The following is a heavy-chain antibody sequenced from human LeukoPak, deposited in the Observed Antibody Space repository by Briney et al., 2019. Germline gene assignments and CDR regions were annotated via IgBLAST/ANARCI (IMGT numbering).Heavy chain of an antibody. Sequence: GGSLRLSCAASGFTFSSNYMNWVRQAPGKGLEWVSFISSSSSSIYYADSVKGRFTISRDNAKNSLYLQMNSLRDEDTAVYYCVREVGATTHFFDYWGQRTLVTVSS. J-gene: IGHJ4*02. CDR3: VREVGATTHFFDY. CDR2: ISSSSSSI. D-gene: IGHD1-26*01. CDR1: GFTFSSNY. V-gene: IGHV3-48*02.